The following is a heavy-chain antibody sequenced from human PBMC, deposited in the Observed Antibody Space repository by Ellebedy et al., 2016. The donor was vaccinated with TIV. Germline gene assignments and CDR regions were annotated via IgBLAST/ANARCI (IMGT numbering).Heavy chain of an antibody. Sequence: MPSETLSLTCTVSGGSISTSSYYWGWIRQPPGKGLEWIGNIYDSGNTYYNPSLRSRVTISVNTSKNQLSLKLNSVTAADTAVYYCARVHSSGWNDAFDIWGQGTMVTVSS. V-gene: IGHV4-39*07. CDR3: ARVHSSGWNDAFDI. D-gene: IGHD6-19*01. CDR1: GGSISTSSYY. J-gene: IGHJ3*02. CDR2: IYDSGNT.